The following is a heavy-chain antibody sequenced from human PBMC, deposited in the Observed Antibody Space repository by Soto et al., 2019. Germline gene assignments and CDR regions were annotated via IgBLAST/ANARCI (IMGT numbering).Heavy chain of an antibody. CDR3: VRDGGGGLFDP. CDR1: GFTFGDSY. V-gene: IGHV3-11*06. CDR2: ISPGSRYP. Sequence: KHGGSLRLSCAVSGFTFGDSYMSWIRQAPGKGLEWLSYISPGSRYPAYADSVKGRFTISRDNAKRSLYLQMMSLAAEDTAIYYCVRDGGGGLFDPWGQGTMVTVSS. D-gene: IGHD2-15*01. J-gene: IGHJ5*02.